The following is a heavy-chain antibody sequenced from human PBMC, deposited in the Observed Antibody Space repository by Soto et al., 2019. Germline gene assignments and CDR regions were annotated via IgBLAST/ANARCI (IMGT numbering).Heavy chain of an antibody. CDR1: GYSFTTYW. D-gene: IGHD3-9*01. CDR3: ASRRGLVGYFGD. V-gene: IGHV5-51*01. CDR2: IYPGDSDT. Sequence: GESLKISCKGSGYSFTTYWLGWVRQVPGKGLEWMGIIYPGDSDTRYSPSFQGQVTISADKSISAAYLQWSRLKASDTAMYFCASRRGLVGYFGDWGRGTLVT. J-gene: IGHJ4*02.